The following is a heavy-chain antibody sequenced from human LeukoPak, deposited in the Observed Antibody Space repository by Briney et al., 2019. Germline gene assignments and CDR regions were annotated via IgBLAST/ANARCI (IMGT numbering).Heavy chain of an antibody. CDR2: IYSGGST. CDR1: GFTVSSNY. D-gene: IGHD3-22*01. V-gene: IGHV3-53*01. CDR3: ARDEDYYDSSGYDY. J-gene: IGHJ4*02. Sequence: GGSLRLSCAASGFTVSSNYMSWVRQAPGKGLEWVSVIYSGGSTYYADCVKGRFTISRDNSKNTLYLQMNSLRAEDTAVYYCARDEDYYDSSGYDYWGQGTLVTVSS.